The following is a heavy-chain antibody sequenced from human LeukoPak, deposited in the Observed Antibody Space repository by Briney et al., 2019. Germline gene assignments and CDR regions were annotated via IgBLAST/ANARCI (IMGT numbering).Heavy chain of an antibody. CDR1: GDSISSPKW. J-gene: IGHJ4*02. CDR2: IHHPGST. CDR3: ATYADSSGYRFDY. Sequence: SSETLSLTCAVSGDSISSPKWWSWVRQPSGQGLEWIGEIHHPGSTHYNPSLKSRVSMSLDKSKNQFSLSLNSVTAADAAVYYCATYADSSGYRFDYWGPGTLVTVSS. D-gene: IGHD3-22*01. V-gene: IGHV4-4*02.